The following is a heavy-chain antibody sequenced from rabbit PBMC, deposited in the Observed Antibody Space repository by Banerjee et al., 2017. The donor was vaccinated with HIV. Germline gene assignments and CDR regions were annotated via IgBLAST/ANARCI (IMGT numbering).Heavy chain of an antibody. CDR1: GFSFSSGYD. CDR2: IDPVFGNT. V-gene: IGHV1S47*01. CDR3: ARHAGYAGYGYSTLDL. D-gene: IGHD8-1*01. Sequence: QEQLVESGGGLVKPEGSLTLTCKASGFSFSSGYDMCWVRQAPGKGLEWTGYIDPVFGNTYYASWVNGRFTISSDNAQNTVDLQMNSLTAADTATYFCARHAGYAGYGYSTLDLWGQGTLVTVS. J-gene: IGHJ3*01.